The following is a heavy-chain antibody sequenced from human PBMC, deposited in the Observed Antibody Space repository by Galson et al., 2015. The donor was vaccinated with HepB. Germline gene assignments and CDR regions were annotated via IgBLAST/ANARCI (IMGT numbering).Heavy chain of an antibody. Sequence: SLRLSCAASGFTFSSYGMHWVRQAPGKGLEWVAVISYDGSNKYYADSVKGRFTISRDNSKNTLYLQMNSLRAEDTAVYYCAKGPRKWLLPGIDYWGQGTLVTVSS. CDR1: GFTFSSYG. J-gene: IGHJ4*02. V-gene: IGHV3-30*18. CDR3: AKGPRKWLLPGIDY. D-gene: IGHD3-22*01. CDR2: ISYDGSNK.